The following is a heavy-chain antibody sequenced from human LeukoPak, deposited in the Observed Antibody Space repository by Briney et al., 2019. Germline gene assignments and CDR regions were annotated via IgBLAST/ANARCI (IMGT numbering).Heavy chain of an antibody. Sequence: ASVKVSCKASGYTFTRYDINWVRHAPGQGLEWMGGINTNIGKPTYAQGFTGRFVFSVDTSVSTAYLQISSLKAEDTAVYYCARHAGNSPSWFDPWGQGTLVTVSS. V-gene: IGHV7-4-1*02. CDR3: ARHAGNSPSWFDP. D-gene: IGHD4-23*01. CDR2: INTNIGKP. J-gene: IGHJ5*02. CDR1: GYTFTRYD.